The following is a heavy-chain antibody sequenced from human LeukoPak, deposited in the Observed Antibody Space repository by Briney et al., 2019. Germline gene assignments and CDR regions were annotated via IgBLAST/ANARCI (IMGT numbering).Heavy chain of an antibody. CDR3: ARIPAYGSGTI. J-gene: IGHJ4*02. Sequence: SETLSLTCTVSGGSISNDYWSWIRQPPGKGLEWIANIYYNGSTNYNPSLRSRVTRSVDTSKSQFSLKLNSVTAADTAVYYCARIPAYGSGTIWGQGTLVTVSS. V-gene: IGHV4-59*08. D-gene: IGHD3-10*01. CDR2: IYYNGST. CDR1: GGSISNDY.